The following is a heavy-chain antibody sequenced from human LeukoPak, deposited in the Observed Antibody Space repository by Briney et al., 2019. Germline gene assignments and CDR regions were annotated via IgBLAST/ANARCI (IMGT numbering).Heavy chain of an antibody. CDR1: GFTFSSYS. Sequence: PGGSLRLSCAASGFTFSSYSMNWVRQAPGKGLEWVSYISSSSSTIYYADSVKGRFTISRDNAKNSLYLQVNSLRAEDTAVYYCASPTTEAGGWFDPWGQGTLVTVSS. V-gene: IGHV3-48*01. CDR3: ASPTTEAGGWFDP. J-gene: IGHJ5*02. CDR2: ISSSSSTI. D-gene: IGHD1-1*01.